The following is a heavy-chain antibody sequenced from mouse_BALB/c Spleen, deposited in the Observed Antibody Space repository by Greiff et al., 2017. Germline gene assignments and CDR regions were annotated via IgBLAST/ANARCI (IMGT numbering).Heavy chain of an antibody. D-gene: IGHD2-4*01. V-gene: IGHV5-17*02. Sequence: EVQRVESGGGLVQPGGSRKLSCAASGFTFSSFGMHWVRQAPEKGLEWVAYISSGSSTIYYADTVKGRFTISRDNPKNTLFLQMTSLRSEDTAMYYCARPSMITRAWFAYWGQGTLVTVSA. CDR3: ARPSMITRAWFAY. CDR1: GFTFSSFG. CDR2: ISSGSSTI. J-gene: IGHJ3*01.